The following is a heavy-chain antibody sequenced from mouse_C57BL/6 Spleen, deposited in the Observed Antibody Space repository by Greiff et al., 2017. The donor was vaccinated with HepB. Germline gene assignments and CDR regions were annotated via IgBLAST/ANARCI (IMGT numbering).Heavy chain of an antibody. V-gene: IGHV1-26*01. J-gene: IGHJ1*03. CDR1: GYTFTDYY. CDR3: ARSGYYGSSYRYWYLDV. Sequence: EVQLQQSGPELVKPGASVKISCKASGYTFTDYYMNWVKQSHGKSLEWIGDINPNNGGTSYNQKFKGKATLTVDKSSSTAYMELRSLTSEDSAVYCCARSGYYGSSYRYWYLDVWGTGTTVTVSS. CDR2: INPNNGGT. D-gene: IGHD1-1*01.